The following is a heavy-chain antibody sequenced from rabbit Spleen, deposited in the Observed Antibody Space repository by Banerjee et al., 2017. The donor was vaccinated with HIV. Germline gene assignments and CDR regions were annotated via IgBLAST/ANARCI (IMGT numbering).Heavy chain of an antibody. CDR2: IDTNDGDT. D-gene: IGHD6-1*01. J-gene: IGHJ6*01. CDR1: GFSFSDRDV. V-gene: IGHV1S45*01. CDR3: ARAGYAGYGYANFRDYYGMDL. Sequence: QEQLVESGGGLVKPEGSLTLTCKASGFSFSDRDVMCWVRQAPGKGLQWIACIDTNDGDTDYANWPKGRFTISKTSSTTVTLQMTSLTAADTATYFCARAGYAGYGYANFRDYYGMDLWGPGTLVTVS.